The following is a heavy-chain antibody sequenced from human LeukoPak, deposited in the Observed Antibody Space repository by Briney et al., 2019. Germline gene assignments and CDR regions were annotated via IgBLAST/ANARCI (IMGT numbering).Heavy chain of an antibody. J-gene: IGHJ4*02. CDR1: GFSLSTSGVG. Sequence: SGPTLLKPTHTLTLTCTFSGFSLSTSGVGVGWIRQPPAKALEWLSLPYLDDDKGYSPSLKSRINITKDTSKHQVVLTMTNMDPVDTATYYCARRRRYYDSSGYQYYYFDYWGQGNLVTVSS. CDR2: PYLDDDK. CDR3: ARRRRYYDSSGYQYYYFDY. D-gene: IGHD3-22*01. V-gene: IGHV2-5*02.